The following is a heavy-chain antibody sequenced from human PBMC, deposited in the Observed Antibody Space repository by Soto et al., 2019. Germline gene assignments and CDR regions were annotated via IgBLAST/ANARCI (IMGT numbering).Heavy chain of an antibody. V-gene: IGHV1-46*01. Sequence: QVQLVQSGAEVKKPGASVKVSCKTSGFTFTSYCMHWVRQAPGQGLEWMGIINPSGGGTSYAQKFQGRVTMTRDTHTSTAYMEMSSLRYEDTAMYYCATYYCAREGSSGWPFDYWGQGTLVTVSS. D-gene: IGHD6-19*01. CDR3: ATYYCAREGSSGWPFDY. CDR1: GFTFTSYC. CDR2: INPSGGGT. J-gene: IGHJ4*02.